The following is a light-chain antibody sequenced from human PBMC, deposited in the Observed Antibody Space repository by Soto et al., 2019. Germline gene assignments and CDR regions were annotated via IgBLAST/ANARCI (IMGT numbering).Light chain of an antibody. CDR3: SSYAGSNNLF. Sequence: QSVLTQPPSASGSPGQSVTISCTGASSDVGRSDSVSWYQQHPDEAPKLIIYEVTKRPSGVPDRLSGSKSGNTASLTVSGLQPEDEAHYSCSSYAGSNNLFFGGGTKLTVL. V-gene: IGLV2-8*01. CDR1: SSDVGRSDS. J-gene: IGLJ2*01. CDR2: EVT.